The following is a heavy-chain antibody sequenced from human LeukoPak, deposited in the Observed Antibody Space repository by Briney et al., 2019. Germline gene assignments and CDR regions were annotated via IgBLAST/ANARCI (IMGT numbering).Heavy chain of an antibody. Sequence: GGSLRLSCAASGFTFSSYSMNWVRQAPGKGLEWVANIKQDGNEKYYADSVKGRFTISRDNGKNSLDLQMNSLRADDTAVSLGEGEDANYAVYYFDYWGQGTVVTVSS. J-gene: IGHJ4*02. D-gene: IGHD4/OR15-4a*01. CDR2: IKQDGNEK. CDR1: GFTFSSYS. V-gene: IGHV3-7*04. CDR3: EGEDANYAVYYFDY.